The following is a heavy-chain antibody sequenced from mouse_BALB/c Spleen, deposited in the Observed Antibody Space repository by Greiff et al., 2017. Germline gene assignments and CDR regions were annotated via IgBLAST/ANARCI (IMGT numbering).Heavy chain of an antibody. V-gene: IGHV10-1*02. J-gene: IGHJ2*01. CDR3: VRRDYFDY. CDR1: GFTFNTYA. CDR2: IRSKSNNYAT. Sequence: EVHLVESGGGLVQPKGSLKLSCAASGFTFNTYAMNWVRQAPGKGLEWVARIRSKSNNYATYYADSVKDRFTISRDDSQSMLYLQMNNLKTEDTAMYYCVRRDYFDYWGQGTTLTVSS.